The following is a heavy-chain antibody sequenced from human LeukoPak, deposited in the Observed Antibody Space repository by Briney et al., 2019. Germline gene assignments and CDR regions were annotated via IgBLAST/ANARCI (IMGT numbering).Heavy chain of an antibody. CDR2: IYTSGST. Sequence: SQTLSLTCTVAGGSISSGSYYWSWIRQPAGKGLEWIGRIYTSGSTNYNPSLKSRVTISVDTSKNQFSLKLSSVTAADTAAFYCARDPLGPGXGXAWGQGTLXTXXS. J-gene: IGHJ5*02. D-gene: IGHD7-27*01. CDR1: GGSISSGSYY. CDR3: ARDPLGPGXGXA. V-gene: IGHV4-61*02.